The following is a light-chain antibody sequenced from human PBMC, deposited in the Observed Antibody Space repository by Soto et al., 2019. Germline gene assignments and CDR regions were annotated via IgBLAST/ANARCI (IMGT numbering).Light chain of an antibody. CDR2: DVT. CDR3: CSYAGSYSVV. V-gene: IGLV2-11*01. J-gene: IGLJ2*01. Sequence: QSALTQPRSVSGSPGQSVTISCTGTSSDVGGYDFVSWYQHHPGKAPRLMIYDVTKRPSWVPERVSGSKSGNTASLTISGLQADDEADYYCCSYAGSYSVVFGGGTKLTVL. CDR1: SSDVGGYDF.